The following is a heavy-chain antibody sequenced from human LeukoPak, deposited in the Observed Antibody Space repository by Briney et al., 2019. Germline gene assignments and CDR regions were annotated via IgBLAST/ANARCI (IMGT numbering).Heavy chain of an antibody. D-gene: IGHD5-12*01. CDR1: GGSISSSSYY. CDR3: ARLSSGYVENWFDP. CDR2: IYYSGST. Sequence: SETLSLTCTVSGGSISSSSYYWSWIRQPPGKGLEWIGSIYYSGSTYYNPSLKSRVTISVDTSRNQFSLKLSSVTAADTAVYYCARLSSGYVENWFDPWGQRTLVTVSS. J-gene: IGHJ5*02. V-gene: IGHV4-39*01.